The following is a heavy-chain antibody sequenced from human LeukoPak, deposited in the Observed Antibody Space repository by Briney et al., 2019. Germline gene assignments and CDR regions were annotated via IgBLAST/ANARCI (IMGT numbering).Heavy chain of an antibody. CDR3: AKVETPYDILTGYYFDY. D-gene: IGHD3-9*01. CDR2: IRYDGSNK. V-gene: IGHV3-30*02. Sequence: GGSLRLSCAASGFTFSSYGMHWVRQAPGKGLEWVAFIRYDGSNKYYADSVKGRFTISRDNSKNTLYLQMNSLRAEDTAVYYCAKVETPYDILTGYYFDYWGQGTLVTVSS. CDR1: GFTFSSYG. J-gene: IGHJ4*02.